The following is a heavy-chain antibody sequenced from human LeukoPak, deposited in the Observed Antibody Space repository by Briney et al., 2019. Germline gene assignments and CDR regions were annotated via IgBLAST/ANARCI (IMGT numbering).Heavy chain of an antibody. D-gene: IGHD3-10*01. Sequence: GASVKVSCKASGYTFTSYGISWVRQAPGQGLEWMGWISAYNGNTNYAQKLQGRVTMTTDTSTSTAYMELRSLRSDDTAVYYCASSRLGWFGEAPQGMDVWGKGTTVTVSS. CDR1: GYTFTSYG. CDR3: ASSRLGWFGEAPQGMDV. CDR2: ISAYNGNT. J-gene: IGHJ6*04. V-gene: IGHV1-18*01.